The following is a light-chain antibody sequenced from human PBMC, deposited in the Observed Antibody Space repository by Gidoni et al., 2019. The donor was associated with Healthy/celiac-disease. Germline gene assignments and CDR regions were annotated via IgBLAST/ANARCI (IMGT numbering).Light chain of an antibody. CDR1: QGISSY. J-gene: IGKJ4*01. CDR3: QQYYSYPLT. Sequence: AIRLNPSPSSFPASTGARVTITCRASQGISSYLAWYQQKPGKAPKLLIYAASTLQSGVPSRFSGSGSGTDFTLTISCLQSEDFATYYCQQYYSYPLTFGGGTKVEIK. V-gene: IGKV1-8*01. CDR2: AAS.